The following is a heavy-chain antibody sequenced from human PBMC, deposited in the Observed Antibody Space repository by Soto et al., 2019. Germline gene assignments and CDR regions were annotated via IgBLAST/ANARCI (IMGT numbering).Heavy chain of an antibody. D-gene: IGHD2-15*01. CDR1: GFTFSSYG. CDR3: AKDLGYCSGGTCYSSPLDY. CDR2: ISYDGSNK. Sequence: GGSLRLSCAASGFTFSSYGMHWVRQAPGKGLEWVAVISYDGSNKYYADSVKGRFTISRVNSKNTLYLQMNSLRAEDTAVYYCAKDLGYCSGGTCYSSPLDYWGQGTLVTVSS. V-gene: IGHV3-30*18. J-gene: IGHJ4*02.